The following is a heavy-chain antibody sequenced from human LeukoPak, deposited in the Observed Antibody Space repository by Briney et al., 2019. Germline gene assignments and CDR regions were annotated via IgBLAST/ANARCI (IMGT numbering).Heavy chain of an antibody. D-gene: IGHD6-13*01. CDR3: ARDQSGPSSWSLDYYYYYGMDV. Sequence: SETLSLTCTVSGGSVSSGSYYWSWIRQPPGKGLEWIRYIYYSGSTNYNPSLKSRVTISVDTSKNQFSLKLSSVIAADTAVYYCARDQSGPSSWSLDYYYYYGMDVWGQGTTVTVSS. V-gene: IGHV4-61*01. CDR2: IYYSGST. CDR1: GGSVSSGSYY. J-gene: IGHJ6*02.